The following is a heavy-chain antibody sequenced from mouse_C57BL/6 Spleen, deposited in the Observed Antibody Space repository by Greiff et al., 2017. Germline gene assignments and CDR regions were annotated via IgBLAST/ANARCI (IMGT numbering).Heavy chain of an antibody. CDR3: ARSSTTVVATRYFDY. J-gene: IGHJ2*01. Sequence: VQLQESGAELARPGASVKLSCKASGYTFTSYGISWVKQRTGQGLEWIGEIYPRSGNTYYNEKFKGKATLTADKSSSTAYMELRSLTSEDSAVYFCARSSTTVVATRYFDYWGQGTTLTVSS. CDR1: GYTFTSYG. V-gene: IGHV1-81*01. D-gene: IGHD1-1*01. CDR2: IYPRSGNT.